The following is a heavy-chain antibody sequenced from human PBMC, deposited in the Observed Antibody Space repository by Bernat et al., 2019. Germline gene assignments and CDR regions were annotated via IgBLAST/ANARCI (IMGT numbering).Heavy chain of an antibody. Sequence: QVQLVESGGGVVQPGRSLRLSCAASGFTFSSYALHWVRQSPGKGLEWVAVISYDGSNKNYAEYVKGRFTITRDNSKNTMYLQMNSLRAEDTAVYYCARDGSTANGGMDVWGQGTTVTVSS. CDR3: ARDGSTANGGMDV. J-gene: IGHJ6*02. D-gene: IGHD5-18*01. V-gene: IGHV3-30-3*01. CDR2: ISYDGSNK. CDR1: GFTFSSYA.